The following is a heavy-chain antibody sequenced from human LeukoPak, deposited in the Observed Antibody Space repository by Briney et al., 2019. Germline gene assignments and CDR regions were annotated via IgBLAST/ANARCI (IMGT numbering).Heavy chain of an antibody. CDR3: AKGGPFITYYYYMDV. Sequence: GGSLRLSCAASGFTFSNYGMHWVRQAPGKGLEWVAFIRLDGSNRYYADSVKGRFTISRDNSKNTLYLQMNSLRAEDTAVYYCAKGGPFITYYYYMDVWGKGTTVTISS. CDR1: GFTFSNYG. J-gene: IGHJ6*03. D-gene: IGHD1-20*01. CDR2: IRLDGSNR. V-gene: IGHV3-30*02.